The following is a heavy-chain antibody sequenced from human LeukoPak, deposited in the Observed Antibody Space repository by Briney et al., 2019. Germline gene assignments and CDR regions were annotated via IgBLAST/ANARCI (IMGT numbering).Heavy chain of an antibody. Sequence: SVKVSCKASGCTFSSYAISWVRQAPGQGLEWMGGIIPIFGTANYAQKFQGRVTITADKSTSTAYMELSSLRSEDTAVYYCARDRHDYGGPDAFDIWGQGTMVTVSS. CDR2: IIPIFGTA. J-gene: IGHJ3*02. D-gene: IGHD4-23*01. CDR3: ARDRHDYGGPDAFDI. V-gene: IGHV1-69*06. CDR1: GCTFSSYA.